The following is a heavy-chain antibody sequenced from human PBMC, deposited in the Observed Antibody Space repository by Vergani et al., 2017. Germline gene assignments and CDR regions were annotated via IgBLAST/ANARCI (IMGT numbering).Heavy chain of an antibody. V-gene: IGHV1-18*01. Sequence: QVQLVQSGAEVKRPGASVKVSCKPSGYPFISQGLSWVRQAPGQGLEWMGRISVHNGDTNYAQKFRGRVTMTTDTSTNTAYMELTSLRSDDTAVYYCARDPDIVVVPAAPYYYYYYGMDVWGQGTTVTVSS. CDR2: ISVHNGDT. CDR3: ARDPDIVVVPAAPYYYYYYGMDV. CDR1: GYPFISQG. D-gene: IGHD2-2*01. J-gene: IGHJ6*02.